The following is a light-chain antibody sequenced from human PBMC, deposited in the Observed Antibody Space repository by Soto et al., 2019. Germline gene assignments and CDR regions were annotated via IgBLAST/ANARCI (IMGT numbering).Light chain of an antibody. CDR1: SSDVGAYNY. V-gene: IGLV2-14*01. J-gene: IGLJ2*01. CDR2: DVS. CDR3: SSYTSSSPPVV. Sequence: QSALTQPASVSGSPGQSITISCTGTSSDVGAYNYVSWYQQHPGKAPKLMIYDVSNRPSGVSNRFSGSKSGNTASLTISGLQGEDEADYYCSSYTSSSPPVVFGGGTKLTVL.